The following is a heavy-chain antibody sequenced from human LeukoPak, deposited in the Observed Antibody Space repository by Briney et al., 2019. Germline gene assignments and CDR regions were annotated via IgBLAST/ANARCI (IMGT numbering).Heavy chain of an antibody. CDR1: GFDLSSHW. CDR2: INGDGRNT. V-gene: IGHV3-74*01. D-gene: IGHD2-2*01. CDR3: SRDRHCIGSTCYGL. J-gene: IGHJ4*02. Sequence: GGSLRLSCAASGFDLSSHWMHWVRQAPGKGLVWLSRINGDGRNTGYADSVKGRFIISRDNSKNTLYLQMNSLRAEDTAVYYCSRDRHCIGSTCYGLWGQGTRVTVSS.